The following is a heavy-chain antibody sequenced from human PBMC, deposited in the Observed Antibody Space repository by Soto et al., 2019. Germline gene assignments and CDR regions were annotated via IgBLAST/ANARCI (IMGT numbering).Heavy chain of an antibody. V-gene: IGHV3-48*03. J-gene: IGHJ5*02. CDR1: GFIFSSYE. D-gene: IGHD3-10*01. CDR2: ISSSRRTI. CDR3: ARSRKGMVLIIHGFGT. Sequence: PEGYLRLSCAASGFIFSSYEMNWVRQAPGKGLEGVSYISSSRRTIHSADAVKGRFTISRDNAKNSLYLQMNSLRAEYTPVYYCARSRKGMVLIIHGFGTWGQGNL.